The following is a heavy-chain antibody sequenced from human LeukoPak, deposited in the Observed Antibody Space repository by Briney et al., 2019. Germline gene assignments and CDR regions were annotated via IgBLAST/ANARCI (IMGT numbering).Heavy chain of an antibody. V-gene: IGHV1-69*13. CDR2: IIPIFGTA. CDR1: GGTFSSYA. Sequence: ASVKVSCKASGGTFSSYAISWVRQAPGQGLEWMGGIIPIFGTANYAQKFQGRVTITADESTSTAYMERSSLRSEDTAVYYCARDRGLGYCSSTSCYGVYNWFDPWGQGTLVTVSS. D-gene: IGHD2-2*01. CDR3: ARDRGLGYCSSTSCYGVYNWFDP. J-gene: IGHJ5*02.